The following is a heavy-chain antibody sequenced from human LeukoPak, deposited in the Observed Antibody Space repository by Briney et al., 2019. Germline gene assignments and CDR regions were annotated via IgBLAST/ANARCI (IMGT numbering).Heavy chain of an antibody. J-gene: IGHJ3*02. CDR1: GGSISSYY. CDR3: ASANWVDAFDI. V-gene: IGHV4-59*01. D-gene: IGHD7-27*01. Sequence: SSETLSLTCTVSGGSISSYYWSWIRQPPGKGLEWIGYIYYSGSTNYNPSLKSRVTISVDTSKNQFSLKLSSVTAADTAVYYCASANWVDAFDIWGQGTMVTVSS. CDR2: IYYSGST.